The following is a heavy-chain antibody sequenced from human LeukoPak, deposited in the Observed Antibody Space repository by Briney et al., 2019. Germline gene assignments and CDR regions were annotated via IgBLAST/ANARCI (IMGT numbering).Heavy chain of an antibody. J-gene: IGHJ4*02. CDR1: GGSFSGYY. CDR2: INHSGST. Sequence: SETLSLTCAVYGGSFSGYYWSWIRQPPGKGLEWIGEINHSGSTNYNPSLKSRVTISIDTSKSQFSLRLSSVTAADTAVYYCARVRLGQVYHFDYWGQGTLVTVSS. CDR3: ARVRLGQVYHFDY. V-gene: IGHV4-34*01. D-gene: IGHD6-25*01.